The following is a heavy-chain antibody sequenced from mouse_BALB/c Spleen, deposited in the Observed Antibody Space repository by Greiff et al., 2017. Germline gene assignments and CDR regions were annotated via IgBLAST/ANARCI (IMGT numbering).Heavy chain of an antibody. CDR2: IDPENGDT. Sequence: VQLQQSGAELVRSGASVKLSCTASGFNIKDYYMHWVKQRPEQGLEWIGWIDPENGDTEYAPKFLGKATLIADTSSNTAYLQLSSLTSEDTAVYYCNVRRCLYAMDYWGQGTSVTVSS. CDR1: GFNIKDYY. CDR3: NVRRCLYAMDY. V-gene: IGHV14-4*02. J-gene: IGHJ4*01. D-gene: IGHD1-1*01.